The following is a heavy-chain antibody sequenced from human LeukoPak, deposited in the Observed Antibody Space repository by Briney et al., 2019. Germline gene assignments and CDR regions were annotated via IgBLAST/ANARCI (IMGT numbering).Heavy chain of an antibody. Sequence: SETLSLTCTVSGXSISSSSYYWAWIRQPPGKGLESIGSIYYSGTTYYNPSLKSRVTISVDTSKNQFSLKLSSVTAADTAVYYCARHPSSRYYFDYWGQGTLVTVSS. CDR3: ARHPSSRYYFDY. CDR1: GXSISSSSYY. CDR2: IYYSGTT. V-gene: IGHV4-39*01. J-gene: IGHJ4*02.